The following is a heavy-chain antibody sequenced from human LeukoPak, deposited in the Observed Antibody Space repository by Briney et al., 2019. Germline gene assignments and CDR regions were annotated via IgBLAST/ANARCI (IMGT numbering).Heavy chain of an antibody. CDR2: IYYSGST. CDR1: GGSISSYY. J-gene: IGHJ4*02. Sequence: SETLSLTCTVSGGSISSYYWSWIRQPPGKGLEWIGYIYYSGSTNYNPSLKSRVTISVDTSKNQSSLELSSVTAADTAVYYCARGNAAMVPFDYWGQGTLVTVSS. D-gene: IGHD5-18*01. V-gene: IGHV4-59*01. CDR3: ARGNAAMVPFDY.